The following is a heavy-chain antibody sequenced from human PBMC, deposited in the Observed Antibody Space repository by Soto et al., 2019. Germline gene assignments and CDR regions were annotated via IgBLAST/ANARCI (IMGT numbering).Heavy chain of an antibody. CDR1: GGSFSGYY. CDR3: ATRITVFGLLIPPFDP. D-gene: IGHD3-3*01. J-gene: IGHJ5*02. Sequence: SETLSLTCAVYGGSFSGYYWSWIRQPPGKGLEWIGEINHTGGTHHNPSLKSRVTMSVDTSKNQFSLRLSSVTAADTAIYYCATRITVFGLLIPPFDPWGQGTQVTVSS. CDR2: INHTGGT. V-gene: IGHV4-34*01.